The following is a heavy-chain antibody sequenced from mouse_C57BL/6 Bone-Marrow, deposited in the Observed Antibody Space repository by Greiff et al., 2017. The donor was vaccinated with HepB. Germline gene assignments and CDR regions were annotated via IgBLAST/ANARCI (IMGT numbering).Heavy chain of an antibody. CDR3: ASITTVPSFAY. Sequence: EVQLQQSGPELVKPGASVKISCKASGYTFTDYYMNWVKQSHGKSLEWIGDINPNNGGTSYNQKFKGKATLTVDKSSSTAYMELRSLTSEDSAVYYCASITTVPSFAYWGQGTLVTVSA. CDR2: INPNNGGT. V-gene: IGHV1-26*01. CDR1: GYTFTDYY. D-gene: IGHD1-1*01. J-gene: IGHJ3*01.